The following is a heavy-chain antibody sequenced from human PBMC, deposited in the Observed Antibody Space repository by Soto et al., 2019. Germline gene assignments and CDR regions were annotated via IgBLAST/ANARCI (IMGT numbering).Heavy chain of an antibody. V-gene: IGHV4-59*08. J-gene: IGHJ4*02. Sequence: PSETLSLTCTVSGGPISSYYWRWIRQPPGKGLEWIGYIYYSGSTNYNPSLKSRVTISVDTSKNQFSLKLSSVTAADTAVYCCASLYSGYDSYFDYWGQGTLVTV. CDR1: GGPISSYY. CDR3: ASLYSGYDSYFDY. CDR2: IYYSGST. D-gene: IGHD5-12*01.